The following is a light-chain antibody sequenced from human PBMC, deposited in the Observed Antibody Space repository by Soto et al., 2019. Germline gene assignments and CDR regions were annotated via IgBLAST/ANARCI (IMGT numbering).Light chain of an antibody. CDR2: GAS. V-gene: IGKV3-20*01. Sequence: EIVLTQSPGTLSLSPGERATLSCRASQSVSSFYSAWYQQKPGQAPRLLIYGASTRATGIPDRFSGSGSGTDFTLTISRLEPADFAVYYCQQYASSPPTVTFGGGTKVEIK. J-gene: IGKJ4*01. CDR1: QSVSSFY. CDR3: QQYASSPPTVT.